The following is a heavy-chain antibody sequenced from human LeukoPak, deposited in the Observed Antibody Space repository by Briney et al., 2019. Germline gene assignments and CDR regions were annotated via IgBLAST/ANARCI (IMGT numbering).Heavy chain of an antibody. V-gene: IGHV4-34*01. CDR3: ASGDYGGNSDYYYGMDV. Sequence: SETLSLTCAVYGGSFGGYYWSWIRQPPGKGLEWIGEINHSGSTNYNPSLKSRVTISVDTSKNQFSLKLSSVTAADTAVYYCASGDYGGNSDYYYGMDVWGQGTTVTVSS. D-gene: IGHD4-23*01. J-gene: IGHJ6*02. CDR1: GGSFGGYY. CDR2: INHSGST.